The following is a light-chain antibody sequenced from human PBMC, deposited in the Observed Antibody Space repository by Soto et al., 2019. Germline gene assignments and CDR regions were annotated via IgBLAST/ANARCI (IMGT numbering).Light chain of an antibody. CDR1: QSISSNF. J-gene: IGKJ5*01. V-gene: IGKV3D-15*01. CDR2: GAS. CDR3: QQYNNWPPIT. Sequence: EIVLTQSPGTLSLSPGEGATLSCRASQSISSNFLAWYQQKRGQAPRLLIHGASNRATGIPDRFSGSGLGTEFTLTISSLQSEDFAVYYCQQYNNWPPITFGQGTRLEIK.